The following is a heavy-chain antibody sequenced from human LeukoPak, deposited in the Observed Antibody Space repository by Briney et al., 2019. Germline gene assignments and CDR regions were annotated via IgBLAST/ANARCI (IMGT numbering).Heavy chain of an antibody. CDR3: ATDQDCSGSHSLFYPGH. CDR2: SSGSGAST. Sequence: PGGSLRLSCAASGFTFSSYAMSWVRQAPGKGLEWVSASSGSGASTYYADSVKGRFTISRDNSKNSLYLQMNSLRPEDAAMYYCATDQDCSGSHSLFYPGHWGQGTLVTVSS. J-gene: IGHJ4*02. CDR1: GFTFSSYA. D-gene: IGHD2-15*01. V-gene: IGHV3-23*01.